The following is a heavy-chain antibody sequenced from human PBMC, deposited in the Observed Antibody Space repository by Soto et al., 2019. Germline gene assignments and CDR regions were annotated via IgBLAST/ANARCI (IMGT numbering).Heavy chain of an antibody. Sequence: EVQLVESGGGLVKPGGSLRLSCAASGFTFSSYSMHCVRQAPGKGLEWVSSISSSSSYIYYADSVKGRFTISRDNAKNSLYLQMNSQRAEDTAVYYCARKQYSRGFDYWGQGTLVTVS. CDR1: GFTFSSYS. CDR3: ARKQYSRGFDY. J-gene: IGHJ4*02. V-gene: IGHV3-21*01. D-gene: IGHD6-6*01. CDR2: ISSSSSYI.